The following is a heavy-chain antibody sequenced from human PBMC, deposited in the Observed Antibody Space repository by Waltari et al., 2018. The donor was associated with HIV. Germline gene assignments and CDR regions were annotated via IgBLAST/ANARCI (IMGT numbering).Heavy chain of an antibody. J-gene: IGHJ4*02. D-gene: IGHD6-19*01. V-gene: IGHV3-30*02. CDR2: IQNDERNK. CDR3: VKDLSGGWSLDY. Sequence: QVQLVESGGGVVQPGGSLRLYCPATGFIPRRSGMHWVRQVPGKGLEWFALIQNDERNKYYADSVKGRFTISRDSSTNVLFLQMNSLRVEDTALYYCVKDLSGGWSLDYWGQGTLVTVS. CDR1: GFIPRRSG.